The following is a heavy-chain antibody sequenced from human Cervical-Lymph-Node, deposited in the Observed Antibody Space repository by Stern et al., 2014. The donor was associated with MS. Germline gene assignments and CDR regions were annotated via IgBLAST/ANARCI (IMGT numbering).Heavy chain of an antibody. D-gene: IGHD3-9*01. J-gene: IGHJ4*02. CDR3: ARVADFDWSYDS. CDR1: GGSISNGLYY. V-gene: IGHV4-31*03. Sequence: QLQLQESGPGLVRPSQTLSLTCSVSGGSISNGLYYWSWIRQHPGKGLEWLGYIHHSGTPRYNPSLNSRVSISVDTSKNQFSLKVTSVTAAETALYYCARVADFDWSYDSWGQGILVTVSS. CDR2: IHHSGTP.